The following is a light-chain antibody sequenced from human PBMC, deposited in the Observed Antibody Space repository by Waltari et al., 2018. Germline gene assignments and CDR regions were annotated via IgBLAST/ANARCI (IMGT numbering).Light chain of an antibody. J-gene: IGKJ2*01. CDR3: QHRTNWPQT. Sequence: EIVLTQSPPTLSLSPGERATLPCRASQSVSSYLAWYQQKPGQGPRLHIYDTSSRATGIPARFSGSGSGTDFTLTISSLEPEDFAVYYCQHRTNWPQTFGPGTKLEI. V-gene: IGKV3-11*01. CDR2: DTS. CDR1: QSVSSY.